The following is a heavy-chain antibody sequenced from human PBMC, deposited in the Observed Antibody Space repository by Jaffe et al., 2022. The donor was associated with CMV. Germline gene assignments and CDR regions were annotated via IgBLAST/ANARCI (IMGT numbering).Heavy chain of an antibody. J-gene: IGHJ4*02. CDR3: ATRNSCGNGICYGLQH. CDR2: IWSSGEMT. D-gene: IGHD2-8*01. V-gene: IGHV3-23*04. Sequence: EVQLVESGGGLVQPGGSLRLSCAASGFTFSTYGMNWVRQAPGKGLEWVATIWSSGEMTYHADSVKGRLTISRDNSKNTLYLQMHSLRAEDTAVYHCATRNSCGNGICYGLQHWGQGTLVTVSS. CDR1: GFTFSTYG.